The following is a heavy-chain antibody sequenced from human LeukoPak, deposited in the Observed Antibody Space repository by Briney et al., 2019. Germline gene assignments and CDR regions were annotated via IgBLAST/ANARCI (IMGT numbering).Heavy chain of an antibody. CDR3: ARDLPYYDFWSGYEDYYYYMDV. J-gene: IGHJ6*03. CDR1: GGTFSSYA. D-gene: IGHD3-3*01. Sequence: SVKVSCKASGGTFSSYAISWVRQAPGQGLEWMGGIIPIFGTANYARKFQGRVTITTDESTSTAYMELSSLRSEDTAVYYCARDLPYYDFWSGYEDYYYYMDVWGKGTTVTVSS. CDR2: IIPIFGTA. V-gene: IGHV1-69*05.